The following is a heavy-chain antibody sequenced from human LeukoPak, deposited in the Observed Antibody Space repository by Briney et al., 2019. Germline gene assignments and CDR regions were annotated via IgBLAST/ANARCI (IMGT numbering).Heavy chain of an antibody. CDR1: GYTFTSYD. D-gene: IGHD3-10*01. Sequence: ASVKVSRKASGYTFTSYDINWVRQATGQGLEWMGWMNPNSGNTGYAQKFQGRVTMTRNTSTSTAYMELSSLRSEDTAVYYCARGLRSGGLLWFREFMPPGIGHNYYYYYMDVWGKGTTVTVSS. CDR3: ARGLRSGGLLWFREFMPPGIGHNYYYYYMDV. CDR2: MNPNSGNT. V-gene: IGHV1-8*01. J-gene: IGHJ6*03.